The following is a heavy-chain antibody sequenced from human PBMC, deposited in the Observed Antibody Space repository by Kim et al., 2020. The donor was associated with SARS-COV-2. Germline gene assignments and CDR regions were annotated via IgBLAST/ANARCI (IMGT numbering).Heavy chain of an antibody. J-gene: IGHJ5*02. D-gene: IGHD6-13*01. Sequence: QTFKGRVTMTRNTSLSTAYMELSSLRSEDTAVYYCARYDGSSWYSDWFDPWGQGTLVTVSS. V-gene: IGHV1-8*01. CDR3: ARYDGSSWYSDWFDP.